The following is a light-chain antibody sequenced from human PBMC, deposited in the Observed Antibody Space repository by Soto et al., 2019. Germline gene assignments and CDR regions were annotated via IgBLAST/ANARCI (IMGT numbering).Light chain of an antibody. J-gene: IGKJ5*01. Sequence: IQMTQSPSYMSASVGDTISITCRSFQTIAKSLNWYQQRPGKAPKILISDASILENGVPSRFSGTGSGTEFTLTISSLQPDDFATYFCQQYNSFSLITFGQGTRLENK. CDR1: QTIAKS. V-gene: IGKV1-13*02. CDR2: DAS. CDR3: QQYNSFSLIT.